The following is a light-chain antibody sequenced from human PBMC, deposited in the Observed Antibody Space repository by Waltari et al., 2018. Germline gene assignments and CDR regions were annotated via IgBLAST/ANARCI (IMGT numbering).Light chain of an antibody. CDR2: DLS. Sequence: DIQMTQSPSSLSASVGDRVTITCQATQDVDNNLNLQQQKPGKAPNLLIYDLSNLETGVPSRFSGSGAGTDFTLTITNLQPEDFAAYYCQQYDKIPLTFGGGTKV. V-gene: IGKV1-33*01. CDR3: QQYDKIPLT. J-gene: IGKJ4*01. CDR1: QDVDNN.